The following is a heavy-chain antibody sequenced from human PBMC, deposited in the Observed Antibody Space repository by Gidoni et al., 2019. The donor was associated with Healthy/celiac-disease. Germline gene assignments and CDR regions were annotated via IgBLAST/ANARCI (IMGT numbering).Heavy chain of an antibody. CDR3: AKDSIMITFGGVIAAPGWFDP. J-gene: IGHJ5*02. V-gene: IGHV3-30*18. CDR2: ISYDGSNK. D-gene: IGHD3-16*02. Sequence: QVQLVESGGGVVQPGRSLRLSCAASGFTFSSYGMHWVRQAPGKGLEWGAVISYDGSNKYYADSVKGRFTISRDNSKNTLYLQMNSLRAEDTAVYYCAKDSIMITFGGVIAAPGWFDPWGQGTLVTVSS. CDR1: GFTFSSYG.